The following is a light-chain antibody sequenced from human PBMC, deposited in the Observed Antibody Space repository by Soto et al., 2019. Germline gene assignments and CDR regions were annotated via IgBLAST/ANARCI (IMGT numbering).Light chain of an antibody. Sequence: QSVLTQPPSASATPGQRVTISCSGSSSNIGSNTANWYQQLPGTAPKLLIYNNDYRPSGVPDRFSGSKSGTSASLATSGLQSEDEADYYCAAWDDSLSGVVFGGGTKVTVL. CDR3: AAWDDSLSGVV. J-gene: IGLJ2*01. CDR1: SSNIGSNT. CDR2: NND. V-gene: IGLV1-44*01.